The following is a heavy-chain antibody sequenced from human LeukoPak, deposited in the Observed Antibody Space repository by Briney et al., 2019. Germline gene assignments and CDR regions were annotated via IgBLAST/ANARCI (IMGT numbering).Heavy chain of an antibody. J-gene: IGHJ4*02. D-gene: IGHD3-3*01. CDR1: GGSISSYY. CDR2: IYYSGST. Sequence: SETLSLTCTVSGGSISSYYWSWIRQPPGKGLECIGYIYYSGSTNYNPSLKSRVTISVDTSKNQFSLKLSSVTAADTAVYYCARDNTIFGVARYFDYWGQGTLVTVSS. CDR3: ARDNTIFGVARYFDY. V-gene: IGHV4-59*01.